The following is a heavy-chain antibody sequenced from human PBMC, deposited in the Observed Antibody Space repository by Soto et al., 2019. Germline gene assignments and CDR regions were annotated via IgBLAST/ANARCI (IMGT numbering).Heavy chain of an antibody. CDR1: GFTFSSYG. CDR2: ISYDGSNK. D-gene: IGHD2-15*01. V-gene: IGHV3-30*18. J-gene: IGHJ5*02. Sequence: PGGSLRLSCAASGFTFSSYGMHWVRQAPGKGLEWVAVISYDGSNKYYADSVKGRFTISRDNSKNTLYLQMNSLRAEDTAVYYCAKVIYRYCSGGSCDWSDPWGQGTLVTVSS. CDR3: AKVIYRYCSGGSCDWSDP.